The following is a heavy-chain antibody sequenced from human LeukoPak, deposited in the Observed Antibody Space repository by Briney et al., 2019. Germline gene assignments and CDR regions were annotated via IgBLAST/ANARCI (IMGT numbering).Heavy chain of an antibody. Sequence: SETLSLTCTVSGGSISTYFWSWIRQPAGKGLEWIGRLYTSGSTNYNPSLKSRLTMSADTSKNQFSLNLRSVTAADTAIYYCARDRVDSSGYYYYNGIDVWGQGTAVTVSS. CDR2: LYTSGST. J-gene: IGHJ6*02. CDR3: ARDRVDSSGYYYYNGIDV. V-gene: IGHV4-4*07. CDR1: GGSISTYF. D-gene: IGHD3-22*01.